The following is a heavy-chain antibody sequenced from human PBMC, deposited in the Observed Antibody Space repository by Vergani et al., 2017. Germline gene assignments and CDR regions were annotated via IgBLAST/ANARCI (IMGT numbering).Heavy chain of an antibody. J-gene: IGHJ3*02. V-gene: IGHV3-23*01. CDR1: GFTFSSYA. CDR3: AKDLRYDIDAFDI. D-gene: IGHD3-22*01. CDR2: ISGSGGST. Sequence: EVQLLESGGGLVQPGGSLRLSCAASGFTFSSYAMSWVRQAPGKGLEWVSAISGSGGSTYYADSVKGRFTISRDNSKNTLYMQMNSLRAEDTAVYYCAKDLRYDIDAFDIWGQGTMVTVSS.